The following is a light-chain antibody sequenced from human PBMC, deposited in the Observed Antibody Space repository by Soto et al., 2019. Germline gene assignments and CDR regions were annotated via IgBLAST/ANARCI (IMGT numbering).Light chain of an antibody. V-gene: IGKV1-39*01. CDR2: AAS. CDR1: QTISRG. CDR3: QQSYSPLT. Sequence: DIQMTQTRSTLSGSVVDRVIITCRAGQTISRGFAWYQQKPGKAPKXXIYAASISQSGVPSSFSGSGSGTDFTLTISSLQAEDVATYCCQQSYSPLTVGQGTKVEI. J-gene: IGKJ1*01.